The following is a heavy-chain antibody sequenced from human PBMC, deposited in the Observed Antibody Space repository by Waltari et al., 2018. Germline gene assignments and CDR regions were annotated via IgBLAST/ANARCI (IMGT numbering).Heavy chain of an antibody. V-gene: IGHV4-39*07. CDR3: ARGYGSGSHLYYYYYMDV. CDR2: VYYSGRT. J-gene: IGHJ6*03. D-gene: IGHD3-10*01. CDR1: GGSISGSGWY. Sequence: QLQLQESGPGLVKPSETLSLTCTVSGGSISGSGWYWDWIRQTPGKGLGWIGSVYYSGRTYYNPSLKSRVTISVDTFKNHFSLKLNSVTAADTAVYYCARGYGSGSHLYYYYYMDVWGKGTTVTISS.